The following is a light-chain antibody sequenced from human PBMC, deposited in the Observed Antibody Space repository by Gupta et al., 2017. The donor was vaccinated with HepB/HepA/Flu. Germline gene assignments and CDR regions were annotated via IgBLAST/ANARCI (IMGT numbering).Light chain of an antibody. CDR2: DVN. J-gene: IGLJ2*01. Sequence: GSPVQSITISCTGNSSDVGAYNHVCWYQQHPTEVPKLIMSDVNKRPSGVSDRCSCSKSGNKASLTISGLQAENEADDYCSSFTQSQTLRFSGGT. V-gene: IGLV2-14*03. CDR1: SSDVGAYNH. CDR3: SSFTQSQTLR.